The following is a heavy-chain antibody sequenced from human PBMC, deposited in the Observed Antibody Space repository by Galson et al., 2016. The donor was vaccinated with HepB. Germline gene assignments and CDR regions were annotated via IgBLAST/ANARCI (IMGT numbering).Heavy chain of an antibody. CDR3: TTGVSRKIAVTGLASY. V-gene: IGHV3-15*01. Sequence: SLRLSCAASGFTFSNAWMSWVRQAPGKGLEWIGRIKSKTDGGTTDYAAPVKGRFTISRDDSKNTLYLQMNSLKTEDTAVYSCTTGVSRKIAVTGLASYWGQGTLVTVSS. CDR1: GFTFSNAW. CDR2: IKSKTDGGTT. D-gene: IGHD6-19*01. J-gene: IGHJ4*02.